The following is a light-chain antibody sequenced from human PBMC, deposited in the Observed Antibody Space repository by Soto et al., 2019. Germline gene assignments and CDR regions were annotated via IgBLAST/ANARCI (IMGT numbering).Light chain of an antibody. V-gene: IGKV3-11*01. CDR1: QSVGGY. CDR3: QQRSKWPPEVT. CDR2: DAS. J-gene: IGKJ5*01. Sequence: EIILTQSPDTLSLSPGERATLYCRASQSVGGYLGWYQQKPGQAPRLLIYDASNRATGISARFSGSGSGTDFTLTISSLEPEDFAVYYCQQRSKWPPEVTFGQGTRLEIK.